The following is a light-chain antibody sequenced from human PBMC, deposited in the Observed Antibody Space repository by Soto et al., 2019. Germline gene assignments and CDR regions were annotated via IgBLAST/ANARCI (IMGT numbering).Light chain of an antibody. V-gene: IGLV2-11*01. CDR1: SSDVGGYNY. Sequence: QSALTQPRSVSGSPGQSVTISCTGTSSDVGGYNYVSWYQQHPGKAPKLMIYEGSKRPSGVSHRFSGSKSGNTASLTISGLQAEDEADYYCCSYAGRSTWVFGGGTKLTVL. J-gene: IGLJ3*02. CDR3: CSYAGRSTWV. CDR2: EGS.